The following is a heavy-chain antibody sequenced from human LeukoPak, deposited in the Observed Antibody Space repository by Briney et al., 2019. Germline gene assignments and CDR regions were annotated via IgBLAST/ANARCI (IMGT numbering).Heavy chain of an antibody. CDR3: ARGPPRITIFGVVGAFDI. Sequence: SQTLSLTCSVSGVPLSNGDYYWNWIRQPPGKGLEWIGYIYYSGSTYYNPSLKSRVTISLDTSKNQFSLKLSSVTAADTAVYYCARGPPRITIFGVVGAFDIWGQGTMVTVSS. V-gene: IGHV4-30-4*08. D-gene: IGHD3-3*01. CDR1: GVPLSNGDYY. CDR2: IYYSGST. J-gene: IGHJ3*02.